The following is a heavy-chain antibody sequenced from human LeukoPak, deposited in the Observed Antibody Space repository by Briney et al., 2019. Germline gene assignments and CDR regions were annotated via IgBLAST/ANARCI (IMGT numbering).Heavy chain of an antibody. CDR2: IYYSGST. D-gene: IGHD5-24*01. Sequence: PSETLSLTCTVSGGYISSYYWRWIRQPPGKGLEWIGYIYYSGSTNYNPSLKSRVTISVDTSKNQFSLKLSSVTAADTAVYYCARGSRDGYNELHFDYWGQGTLVTVSS. CDR3: ARGSRDGYNELHFDY. J-gene: IGHJ4*02. V-gene: IGHV4-59*01. CDR1: GGYISSYY.